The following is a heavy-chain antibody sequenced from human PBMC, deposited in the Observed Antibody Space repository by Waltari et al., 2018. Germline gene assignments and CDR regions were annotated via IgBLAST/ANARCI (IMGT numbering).Heavy chain of an antibody. D-gene: IGHD4-17*01. Sequence: EVQLVESGGGLVQPGGSLRVSCDASEFTFSLYWSPWVRQVPGKGLEWVSRSNSDGSSISYADSVKGRFTISKDNARNTVYLQMNSLRAEDTAIYYCARGARRTSQTTGWWYFDLWGRGTLLTVSS. CDR3: ARGARRTSQTTGWWYFDL. CDR2: SNSDGSSI. V-gene: IGHV3-74*01. CDR1: EFTFSLYW. J-gene: IGHJ2*01.